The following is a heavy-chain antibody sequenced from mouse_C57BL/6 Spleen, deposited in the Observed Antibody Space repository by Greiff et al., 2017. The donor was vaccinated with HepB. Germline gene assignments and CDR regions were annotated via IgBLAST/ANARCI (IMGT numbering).Heavy chain of an antibody. Sequence: VQLQQSGAELVKPGASVKMSCKASGYTFTSYWITWVKQRPGQGLEWIGEIYPGSGSTNYNEKCKSKATLTVDTSSSTAYIQLSSLTSEASAVYYCASYYGSSSHWYFDVWGTGTTVTVSS. CDR3: ASYYGSSSHWYFDV. V-gene: IGHV1-55*01. CDR1: GYTFTSYW. J-gene: IGHJ1*03. CDR2: IYPGSGST. D-gene: IGHD1-1*01.